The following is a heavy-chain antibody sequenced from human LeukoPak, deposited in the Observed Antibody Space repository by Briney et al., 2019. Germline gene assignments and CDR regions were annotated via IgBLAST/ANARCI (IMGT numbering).Heavy chain of an antibody. V-gene: IGHV4-59*01. D-gene: IGHD3-10*01. CDR3: ARAVGYYYGSGSYNNYYYMDV. CDR2: IYYSGST. Sequence: SETLSLTCTVSGGSISSYYWSWIRQPPGKGLEWIGYIYYSGSTNYNPSLKSRVTISVDTSKNQISLKLSSVTAADTAVYYCARAVGYYYGSGSYNNYYYMDVWGKGTTVTVSS. CDR1: GGSISSYY. J-gene: IGHJ6*03.